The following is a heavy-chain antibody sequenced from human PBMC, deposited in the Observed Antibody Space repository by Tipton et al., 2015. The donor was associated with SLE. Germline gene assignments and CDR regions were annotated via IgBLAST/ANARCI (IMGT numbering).Heavy chain of an antibody. CDR2: IYTSGST. CDR1: GGSISSGSYY. J-gene: IGHJ3*02. V-gene: IGHV4-61*09. Sequence: TLSLTCTVSGGSISSGSYYWSWIRQPAGKGLEWIGYIYTSGSTNYNPSPKSRVTISVDTSKNQFSLKLSSVTAADTAVYYCARGIAVAGAFDIWGQGTMVTVSS. D-gene: IGHD6-19*01. CDR3: ARGIAVAGAFDI.